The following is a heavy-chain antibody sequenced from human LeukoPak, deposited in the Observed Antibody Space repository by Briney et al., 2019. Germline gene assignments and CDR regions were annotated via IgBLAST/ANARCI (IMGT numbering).Heavy chain of an antibody. V-gene: IGHV3-11*01. J-gene: IGHJ5*02. Sequence: GGSLRLSCTASGFTFSDYCMSWIRQAPGKGLEWLSYISTSGGSVSYVDSVKGRFTISRDNAKNSVYLQIDSLRAEDTAMYYCARDRQFRLHDPWGQGILVTVSS. D-gene: IGHD3-16*01. CDR2: ISTSGGSV. CDR3: ARDRQFRLHDP. CDR1: GFTFSDYC.